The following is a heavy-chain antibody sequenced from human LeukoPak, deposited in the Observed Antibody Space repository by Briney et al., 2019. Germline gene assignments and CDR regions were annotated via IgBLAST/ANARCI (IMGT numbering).Heavy chain of an antibody. J-gene: IGHJ4*02. CDR2: VNQDGSEK. Sequence: GASLRLSCAASGFTFSSYWMSWVSQAPGKGREWVANVNQDGSEKNSLDSVKGRFTLSRDNAKNSLYLQMNSLRAEDTAVYYCASQSGKLRSEGYWGQGTLVTVSS. V-gene: IGHV3-7*01. D-gene: IGHD3-3*01. CDR1: GFTFSSYW. CDR3: ASQSGKLRSEGY.